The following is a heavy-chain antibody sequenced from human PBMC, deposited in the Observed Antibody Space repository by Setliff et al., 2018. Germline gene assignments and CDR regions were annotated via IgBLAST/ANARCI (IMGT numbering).Heavy chain of an antibody. CDR2: ISGSGSRT. V-gene: IGHV3-23*01. Sequence: GGSLRLSCAASGFTFSSYVMNWVRQAPGKGLEWVSAISGSGSRTYYADSVRGLFTISRDNPKNALYLQMNSLRAEDTAVYYCVKDQGVGATTVDYWGQGTLVTVS. D-gene: IGHD1-26*01. CDR3: VKDQGVGATTVDY. CDR1: GFTFSSYV. J-gene: IGHJ4*02.